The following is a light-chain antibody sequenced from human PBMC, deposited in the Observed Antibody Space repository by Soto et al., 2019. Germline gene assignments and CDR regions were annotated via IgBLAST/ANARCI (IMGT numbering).Light chain of an antibody. J-gene: IGKJ1*01. CDR3: QQYGSSPTT. V-gene: IGKV3-20*01. CDR2: GVS. CDR1: QSVSSSY. Sequence: IVLTLSPGTASLSPKQTATLSCISSQSVSSSYLAWYQQKPGQAPRLLIHGVSSRATGIPDRFSCSGSGRDFTLTISRLEPEDSAVYYCQQYGSSPTTFGQGTKVDI.